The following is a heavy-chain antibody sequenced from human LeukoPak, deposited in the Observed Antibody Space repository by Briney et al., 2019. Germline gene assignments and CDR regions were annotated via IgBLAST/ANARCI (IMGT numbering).Heavy chain of an antibody. CDR1: GFTFSSYA. V-gene: IGHV3-23*01. Sequence: GGSLRLSCAASGFTFSSYAMSWVRQTPGKGLEWVSAINGNGVGTFYAGSVVGRFTISRDDSKNTLYLQMSSLRVEDTAVYYCAKHPLAGGNPDYWGQGTLVTVPS. CDR2: INGNGVGT. J-gene: IGHJ4*02. CDR3: AKHPLAGGNPDY. D-gene: IGHD1-14*01.